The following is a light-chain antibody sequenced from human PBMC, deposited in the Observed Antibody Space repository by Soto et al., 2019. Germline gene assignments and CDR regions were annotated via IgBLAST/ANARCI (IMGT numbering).Light chain of an antibody. J-gene: IGLJ1*01. Sequence: QSVLTQPPSASGTPGQRVTISCSGSSSNIGSNYVYWYHQLPGAAPKLVIYRNNQRPSGVPDRFSGSKSGTSASLAISGLRPEDEADYYCCSYAGSYTLVFGTGTKVTVL. V-gene: IGLV1-47*01. CDR1: SSNIGSNY. CDR3: CSYAGSYTLV. CDR2: RNN.